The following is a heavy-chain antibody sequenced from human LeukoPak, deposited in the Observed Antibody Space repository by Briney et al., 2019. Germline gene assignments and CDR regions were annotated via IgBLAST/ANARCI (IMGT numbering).Heavy chain of an antibody. Sequence: SETLSLTCTVSGGSISSYYWSWIRQPPGKGLEWIGYISNSGSTYYNPSLKSRVTISVDTSKNQFSLKLTSMTAADTAVYYCARAAYGRRSDYWGQGTLVTVSS. D-gene: IGHD4-17*01. CDR3: ARAAYGRRSDY. CDR1: GGSISSYY. J-gene: IGHJ4*02. V-gene: IGHV4-59*01. CDR2: ISNSGST.